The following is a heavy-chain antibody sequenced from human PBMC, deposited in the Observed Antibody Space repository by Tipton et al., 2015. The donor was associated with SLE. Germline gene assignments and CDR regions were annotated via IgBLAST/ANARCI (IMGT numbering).Heavy chain of an antibody. D-gene: IGHD3-3*01. CDR3: ARGLMGNFWSGYGHWYFDL. J-gene: IGHJ2*01. Sequence: TLSLTCTVSGDSISSGDDYWSWIRQTPGKGLEWIGNIYDSGSTYYNPSLKSRVTISVDTSKNQFSLKLRSVTAADTAVYYCARGLMGNFWSGYGHWYFDLWGRGTLVTVSS. V-gene: IGHV4-30-4*01. CDR1: GDSISSGDDY. CDR2: IYDSGST.